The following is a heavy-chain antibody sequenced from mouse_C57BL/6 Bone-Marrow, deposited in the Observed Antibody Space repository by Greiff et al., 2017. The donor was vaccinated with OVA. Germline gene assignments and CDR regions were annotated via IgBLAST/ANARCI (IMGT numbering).Heavy chain of an antibody. D-gene: IGHD1-1*01. J-gene: IGHJ2*01. Sequence: EVQVVESGGGLVKPGGSLKLSCAASGFTFSSYAMSWVRQTPEKRLEWVATISDGGSYTYYPDNVKGRFTISRDNAKNNLYLQMSHLKSEDTAMYYCARDPHYYGSSYDFDYWGQGTTLTVSS. CDR3: ARDPHYYGSSYDFDY. V-gene: IGHV5-4*01. CDR1: GFTFSSYA. CDR2: ISDGGSYT.